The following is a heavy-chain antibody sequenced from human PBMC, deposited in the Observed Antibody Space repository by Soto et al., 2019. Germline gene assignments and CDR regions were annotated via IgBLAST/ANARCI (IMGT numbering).Heavy chain of an antibody. Sequence: SETLSLTCTVSGGSISSSSYYWGWIRHPPGKGLEWIGSIYYSGSTYYNLSLKSRVTISVDTSTNQFSLKLSSVTAAHTAVYYCPRCVELLSRAYPMDDWGKGTTVTVPS. CDR1: GGSISSSSYY. CDR3: PRCVELLSRAYPMDD. V-gene: IGHV4-39*01. J-gene: IGHJ6*03. CDR2: IYYSGST. D-gene: IGHD3-3*01.